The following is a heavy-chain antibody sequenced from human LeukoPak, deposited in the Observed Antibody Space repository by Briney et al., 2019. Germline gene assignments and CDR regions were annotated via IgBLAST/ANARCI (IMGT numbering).Heavy chain of an antibody. V-gene: IGHV4-59*01. Sequence: KPSETLSLTCTVSGGSISSYYWSWIRQPPGKGLEWIGYIYYSGSTNYNPSLKSRVTISVDTSKNQFSLKLSSVTAADTAVYYCAAMVRGDNFDYWGQGTLVTVSS. D-gene: IGHD3-10*01. CDR1: GGSISSYY. CDR2: IYYSGST. J-gene: IGHJ4*02. CDR3: AAMVRGDNFDY.